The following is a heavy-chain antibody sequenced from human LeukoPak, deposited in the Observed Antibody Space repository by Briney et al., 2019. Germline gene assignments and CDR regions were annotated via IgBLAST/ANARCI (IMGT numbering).Heavy chain of an antibody. V-gene: IGHV4-59*01. CDR1: GGSISSYY. CDR3: ARAGGIAVAGRGGLFDY. CDR2: IYYSGST. Sequence: SETLSLICTVSGGSISSYYWSWIRQPPGKGLEWIGYIYYSGSTNYNPSLKSRVTISVDTSKNQFSLKLSSVTAADTAVYYCARAGGIAVAGRGGLFDYWGQGTLVTVSS. D-gene: IGHD6-19*01. J-gene: IGHJ4*02.